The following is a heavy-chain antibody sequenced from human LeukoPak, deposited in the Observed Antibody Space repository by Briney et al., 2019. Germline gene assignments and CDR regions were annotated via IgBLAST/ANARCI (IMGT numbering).Heavy chain of an antibody. CDR2: ISWNSGSI. Sequence: QPGGSLRLSCAASGFAFDDYAMHWVRQAPGKGLEWVSGISWNSGSIGYADSVKGRFTISRDNAKNSLYLQMNSLRAEDTALYYCAKDRSDYVPYYYGMDVWGQGTTVTVSS. J-gene: IGHJ6*02. D-gene: IGHD4-17*01. V-gene: IGHV3-9*01. CDR3: AKDRSDYVPYYYGMDV. CDR1: GFAFDDYA.